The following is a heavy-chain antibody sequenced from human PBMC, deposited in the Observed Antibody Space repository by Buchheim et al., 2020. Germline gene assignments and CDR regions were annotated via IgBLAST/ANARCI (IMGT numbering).Heavy chain of an antibody. V-gene: IGHV4-34*01. D-gene: IGHD4-17*01. Sequence: QVQLQQWGAGLLKPSETLSLTCAVYGGSFSGYYWSWIRQPPGKGLGWIGEINHSGSTNYNPSLKSRVTISVDTSKNQFSLKLSSVTAADTAVYYCARVRPTVTRYYYYYGMDVWGQGTT. J-gene: IGHJ6*02. CDR2: INHSGST. CDR1: GGSFSGYY. CDR3: ARVRPTVTRYYYYYGMDV.